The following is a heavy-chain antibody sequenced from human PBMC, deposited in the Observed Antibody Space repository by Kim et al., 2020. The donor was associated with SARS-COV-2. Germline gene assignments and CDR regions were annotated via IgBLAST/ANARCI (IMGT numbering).Heavy chain of an antibody. J-gene: IGHJ4*02. D-gene: IGHD6-6*01. Sequence: YYGESVKGRFTVSRDNAKNSLFLQMNNLRAEDTAVYYCARDPGIAARMFDYWGQGTLVTVSS. V-gene: IGHV3-21*01. CDR3: ARDPGIAARMFDY.